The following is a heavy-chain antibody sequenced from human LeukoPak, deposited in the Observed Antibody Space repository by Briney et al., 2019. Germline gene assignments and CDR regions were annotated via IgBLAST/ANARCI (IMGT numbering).Heavy chain of an antibody. CDR1: VYTFTGYY. J-gene: IGHJ3*02. CDR3: ARAGTGAAAAGKATSFDI. Sequence: AVNVSYKPSVYTFTGYYMHWVRQAPGQGLEGMGWTNLNSGGTNYAQKFQGRGTMTSDTAISTAYMELGRLRFDDKAVYYSARAGTGAAAAGKATSFDIWGQGTMVTVSS. CDR2: TNLNSGGT. D-gene: IGHD6-13*01. V-gene: IGHV1-2*02.